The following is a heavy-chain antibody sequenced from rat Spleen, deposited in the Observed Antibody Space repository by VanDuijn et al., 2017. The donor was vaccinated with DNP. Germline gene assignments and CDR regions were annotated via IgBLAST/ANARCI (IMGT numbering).Heavy chain of an antibody. CDR3: ARRRLPYWYFDF. V-gene: IGHV1-43*01. J-gene: IGHJ1*01. CDR1: GYTFTSYY. CDR2: INTGSGGT. Sequence: QVQLQQSGAELAKPGSSVKISCKASGYTFTSYYISWIKQTTGQGLEYIGKINTGSGGTNYNEKFRGKATLTVDTSSNTAFMQLSSLTPDDSAVYYCARRRLPYWYFDFWGPGTMVTVSS.